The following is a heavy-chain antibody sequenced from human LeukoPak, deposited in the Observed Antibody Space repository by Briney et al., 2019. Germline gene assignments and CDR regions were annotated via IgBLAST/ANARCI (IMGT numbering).Heavy chain of an antibody. CDR2: FDPEDGET. J-gene: IGHJ4*02. D-gene: IGHD3-10*01. CDR1: GYTLTELS. CDR3: ATYWYRIGFGELLQLGGFD. V-gene: IGHV1-24*01. Sequence: ASVKVSCKVSGYTLTELSMHWVRQAPGKGLEWMGGFDPEDGETIYAQKFQGRVTMTEDTSTDTAYMELSSLRSEDTAVYYCATYWYRIGFGELLQLGGFDWGQGTLVTVSS.